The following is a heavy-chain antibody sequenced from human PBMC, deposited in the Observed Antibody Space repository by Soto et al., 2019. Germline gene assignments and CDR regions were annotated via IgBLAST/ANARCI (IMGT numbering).Heavy chain of an antibody. V-gene: IGHV3-33*01. J-gene: IGHJ6*02. Sequence: QVQLVESGGGVVQPGRSLRLSCAASGFTFSSYGMHWVRQAPGKGLEWVAVIWYDGSNKYYADSVKGRFTISRDNSKNTLYLQMNSLRAEDTAVYYCARERPALYYYYGMDVWGQGTTVTVSS. CDR2: IWYDGSNK. CDR1: GFTFSSYG. D-gene: IGHD2-2*01. CDR3: ARERPALYYYYGMDV.